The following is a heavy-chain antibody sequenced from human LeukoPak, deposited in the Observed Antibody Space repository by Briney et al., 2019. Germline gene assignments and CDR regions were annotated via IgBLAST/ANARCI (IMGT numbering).Heavy chain of an antibody. J-gene: IGHJ4*02. CDR3: AKEFYYGSGSYYNAAAFDY. V-gene: IGHV3-30*02. CDR1: GFTFSSYG. CDR2: IRYDGNNK. D-gene: IGHD3-10*01. Sequence: GGSLRLSCAASGFTFSSYGMHWVRQAPGKGLEWVAFIRYDGNNKYYADSVKGRFTISRDNSKNTLYLQMNSLRAEDTAVYYCAKEFYYGSGSYYNAAAFDYWGQATLVTVSS.